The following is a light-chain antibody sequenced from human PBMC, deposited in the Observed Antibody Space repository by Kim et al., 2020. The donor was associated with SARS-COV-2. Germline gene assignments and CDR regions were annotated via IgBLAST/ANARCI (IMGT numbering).Light chain of an antibody. CDR3: GVWDGSLSAAV. V-gene: IGLV1-51*01. CDR1: SYNIGRNY. J-gene: IGLJ3*02. Sequence: QSVLTQPPSVSAAPGQKVTISCSGHSYNIGRNYVTWYQLVPGTAPKLLIYDNIQRPSGIPDRFSASKSGTSATLAITGLQTEDEADYYCGVWDGSLSAAVFGGRTKLTVL. CDR2: DNI.